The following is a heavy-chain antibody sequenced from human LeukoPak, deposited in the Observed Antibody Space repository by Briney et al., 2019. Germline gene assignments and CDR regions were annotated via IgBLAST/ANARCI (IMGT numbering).Heavy chain of an antibody. CDR2: IYYSGST. Sequence: SETLSLTCTVSGGSISSYYWNWIRQSPGKTLEWIGYIYYSGSTNYNPSLKSRDTISVDTSKSQFSLKLSSVTAADTAVYYCARDEGGQLNYFDYWGQGTLVTVSS. D-gene: IGHD2-2*01. CDR1: GGSISSYY. CDR3: ARDEGGQLNYFDY. V-gene: IGHV4-59*01. J-gene: IGHJ4*02.